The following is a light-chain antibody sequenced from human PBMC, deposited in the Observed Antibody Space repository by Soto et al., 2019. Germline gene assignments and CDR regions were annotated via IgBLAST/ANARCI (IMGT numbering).Light chain of an antibody. CDR2: DSN. V-gene: IGLV1-51*01. CDR1: SSNIGNNY. Sequence: QSVLTQPPSVSAAPGPKVTISCSGSSSNIGNNYVSWYQQLPGTAPKLLISDSNYRPSGIPDRFSASKSGTSATLGITGLQTGDEADYYCGTWDSSLRGAVFGTGTKVTVL. CDR3: GTWDSSLRGAV. J-gene: IGLJ1*01.